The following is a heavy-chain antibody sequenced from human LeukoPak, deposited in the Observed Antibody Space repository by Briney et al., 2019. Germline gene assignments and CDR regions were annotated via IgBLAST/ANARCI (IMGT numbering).Heavy chain of an antibody. V-gene: IGHV4-4*07. J-gene: IGHJ6*03. CDR2: IYTSGST. CDR3: ARDAVVVVPAAIHYYYYMDV. D-gene: IGHD2-2*02. Sequence: SETLSFTCTVSGGSISSYYWSWIRQPAGKGLEWIGRIYTSGSTNYNPSLKSRVTMSVDTSKNQFSLKLSSVTAADTAVYYCARDAVVVVPAAIHYYYYMDVWGKGTTVTVSS. CDR1: GGSISSYY.